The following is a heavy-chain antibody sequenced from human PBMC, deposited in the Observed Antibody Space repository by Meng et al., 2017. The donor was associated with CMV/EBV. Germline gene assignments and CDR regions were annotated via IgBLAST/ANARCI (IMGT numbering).Heavy chain of an antibody. Sequence: GGSLRLSCAASGFTFSSYAVHWVRQAPGKGLEWVAVISYDGSNKYYADSVKGRFTISRDNSKNTLYLQMNSLRAEDTAVYYCARSIYSPLYDFWSGYHIDYWGQGTLVTVSS. J-gene: IGHJ4*02. D-gene: IGHD3-3*01. V-gene: IGHV3-30-3*01. CDR2: ISYDGSNK. CDR3: ARSIYSPLYDFWSGYHIDY. CDR1: GFTFSSYA.